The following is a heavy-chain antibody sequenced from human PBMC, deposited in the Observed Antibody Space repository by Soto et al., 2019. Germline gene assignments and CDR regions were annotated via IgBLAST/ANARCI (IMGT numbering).Heavy chain of an antibody. CDR2: INPSGGST. D-gene: IGHD1-20*01. V-gene: IGHV1-46*01. J-gene: IGHJ4*02. Sequence: QVQLVQSGAEVKKPGASVKVSCKASGYTFTSYYMHWVRQAPGQGLEWMGIINPSGGSTRYAQKFQGRVTMTRDTSTSTVDMELSSLRSEDTAVYYCARSPLYNWNDSDLDYWGQGTLVTVSS. CDR1: GYTFTSYY. CDR3: ARSPLYNWNDSDLDY.